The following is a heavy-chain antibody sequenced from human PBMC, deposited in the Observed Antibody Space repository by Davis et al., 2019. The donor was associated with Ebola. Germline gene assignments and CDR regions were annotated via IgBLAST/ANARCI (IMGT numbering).Heavy chain of an antibody. J-gene: IGHJ4*02. CDR2: IRWDGRST. CDR1: GFTFGDYA. D-gene: IGHD3-22*01. Sequence: GESLKISCAASGFTFGDYAMHWVRQAPGKGLEWVSLIRWDGRSTAYADSVRDRFSISRDNSRNFLYLQMNGLRAEDTALYYCTAYDSTFRNYWGQGTLVTVSS. CDR3: TAYDSTFRNY. V-gene: IGHV3-43D*03.